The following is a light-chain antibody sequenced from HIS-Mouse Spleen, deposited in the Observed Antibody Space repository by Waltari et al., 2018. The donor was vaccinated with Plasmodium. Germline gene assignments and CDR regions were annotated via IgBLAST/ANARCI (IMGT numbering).Light chain of an antibody. CDR1: SRDVGGYNY. Sequence: QSALTQPASVSGSPGQSITISCTGTSRDVGGYNYVSWYQQHPGKAPQLMIYDVSKRPSGVSTLFSGSKSGNTASLTISGLQAEDEADYYCSSYTSSSTLVFGGGTKLTVL. CDR2: DVS. V-gene: IGLV2-14*03. CDR3: SSYTSSSTLV. J-gene: IGLJ2*01.